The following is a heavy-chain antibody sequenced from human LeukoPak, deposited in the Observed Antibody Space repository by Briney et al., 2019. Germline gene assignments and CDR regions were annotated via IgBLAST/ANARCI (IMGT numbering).Heavy chain of an antibody. J-gene: IGHJ6*02. CDR2: VNSDGSST. V-gene: IGHV3-74*01. Sequence: GGSLRLSCAASGFTFTSYWMHWVRQAPGKGLVWVSRVNSDGSSTTYADSVKGRFTISRDNAKNTLYLQMDSLRAEDTAVYYCARGRYYGMDVWGQGTTVTVSS. CDR3: ARGRYYGMDV. CDR1: GFTFTSYW.